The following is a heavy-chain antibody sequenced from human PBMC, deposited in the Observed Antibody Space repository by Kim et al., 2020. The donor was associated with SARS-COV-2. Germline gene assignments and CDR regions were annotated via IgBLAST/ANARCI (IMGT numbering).Heavy chain of an antibody. CDR3: ARDLGAPGSLDF. V-gene: IGHV3-7*01. J-gene: IGHJ4*02. Sequence: GGSLRLSCEAFEFTFNSYWMNWVRQAPGKGPEWLANVNQDGREKHYVDSVKGRFTISRDNARNSLYLQMSSLRADDTAIYYCARDLGAPGSLDFWGPGT. D-gene: IGHD1-26*01. CDR2: VNQDGREK. CDR1: EFTFNSYW.